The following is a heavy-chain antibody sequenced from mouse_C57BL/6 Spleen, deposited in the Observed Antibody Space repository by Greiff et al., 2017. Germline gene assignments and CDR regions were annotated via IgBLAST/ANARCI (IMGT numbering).Heavy chain of an antibody. CDR1: GYTFTDYE. D-gene: IGHD1-1*01. Sequence: QVQLKQSGAELVRPGASVTLSCKASGYTFTDYEMHWVKQTPVHGLEWIGAIDPETGGTAYNQKFKGKAILTADKSSSTAYMELRSLTSEDSAVYYCTRPEPVVYFDYWGQGTTLTVSS. J-gene: IGHJ2*01. CDR3: TRPEPVVYFDY. CDR2: IDPETGGT. V-gene: IGHV1-15*01.